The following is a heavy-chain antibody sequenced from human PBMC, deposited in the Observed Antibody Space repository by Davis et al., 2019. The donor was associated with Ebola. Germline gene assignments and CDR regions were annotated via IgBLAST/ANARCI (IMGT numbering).Heavy chain of an antibody. CDR2: INTNTGNP. J-gene: IGHJ3*01. Sequence: ASVKVSCKASGYRFTTYGMHWVRQAPGQGLEWMGWINTNTGNPTYAKGFTGRFVFSLDTSVNMAYLLINSLKTDDAAVYYCATLPDVWGQGTMVTVSS. CDR1: GYRFTTYG. V-gene: IGHV7-4-1*04. CDR3: ATLPDV.